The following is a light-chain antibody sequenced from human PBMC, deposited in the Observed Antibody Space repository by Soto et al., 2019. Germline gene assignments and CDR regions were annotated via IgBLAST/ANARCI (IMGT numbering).Light chain of an antibody. CDR3: SSYTSISTFV. CDR1: STDVGNYNR. J-gene: IGLJ2*01. CDR2: DVS. V-gene: IGLV2-18*02. Sequence: QSALTQPPSVSGAPGQTVTISCTGTSTDVGNYNRVSWYQQPPGTDPKLMIYDVSNRPSGVPDRFSGSKSGNTASLTISGLQAEDEADYCCSSYTSISTFVFGGGTKLTVL.